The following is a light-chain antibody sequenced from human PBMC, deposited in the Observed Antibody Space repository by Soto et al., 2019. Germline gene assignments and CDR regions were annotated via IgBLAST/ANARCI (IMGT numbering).Light chain of an antibody. J-gene: IGKJ1*01. CDR3: QQYGRSPWT. Sequence: EIALMQFPATLSVSPGERVTVSCRASQSVSQSVTTNLAWYQQKPGQAPRLLIFDASSRATGIPDRFSGSGSGTDFTLIISRLEPEDFAVYYCQQYGRSPWTFGQGTKVDIK. CDR2: DAS. V-gene: IGKV3-20*01. CDR1: QSVSQSVTTN.